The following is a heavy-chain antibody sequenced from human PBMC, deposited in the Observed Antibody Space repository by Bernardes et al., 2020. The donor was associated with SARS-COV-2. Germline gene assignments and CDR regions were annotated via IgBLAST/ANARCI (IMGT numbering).Heavy chain of an antibody. D-gene: IGHD3-22*01. CDR3: ARGDYDSSGYGPGDY. CDR1: GFTFSSYG. J-gene: IGHJ4*02. Sequence: GSLRLSCAASGFTFSSYGMHWVRQAPGKGLEWVAVIWYDGSNKYYADSVKGRFTISRDNSKNTLYLQMNSLRAEDTAVYYCARGDYDSSGYGPGDYWGQGTLVTVSS. V-gene: IGHV3-33*01. CDR2: IWYDGSNK.